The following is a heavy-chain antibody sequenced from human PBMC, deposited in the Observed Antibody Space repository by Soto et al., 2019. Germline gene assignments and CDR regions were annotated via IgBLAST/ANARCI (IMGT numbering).Heavy chain of an antibody. D-gene: IGHD6-6*01. Sequence: GGSLRLSCAASGFTFSSYAMSWVRQAPGKGLEWVSAISGSGGSTYYADSVKGRFTIYRDNSKNTLYLQMNSLRAEDTAVYYCAKAVGYSSSDYYYYMDVWGKGTTVTVSS. CDR1: GFTFSSYA. V-gene: IGHV3-23*01. CDR2: ISGSGGST. CDR3: AKAVGYSSSDYYYYMDV. J-gene: IGHJ6*03.